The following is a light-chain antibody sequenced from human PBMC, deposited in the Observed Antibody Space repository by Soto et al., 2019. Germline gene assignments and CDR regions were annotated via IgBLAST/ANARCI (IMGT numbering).Light chain of an antibody. CDR2: GAS. V-gene: IGKV3-20*01. CDR1: QSVSSSY. CDR3: QQYGRSWWT. J-gene: IGKJ1*01. Sequence: EIVLTQSPGTLSLSPGERATLSCRTSQSVSSSYLAWYQHKPGQAPRLLIYGASSRATGIPDRFSGSGSGTDFTLTISRLEPEDLAVYYCQQYGRSWWTFGQGTKVEIK.